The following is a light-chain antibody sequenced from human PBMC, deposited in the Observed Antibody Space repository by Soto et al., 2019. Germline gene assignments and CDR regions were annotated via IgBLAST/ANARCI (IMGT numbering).Light chain of an antibody. CDR3: CSYTTSNTLV. J-gene: IGLJ2*01. CDR1: SSDVGGYNF. CDR2: DVT. Sequence: QSVLIQPASVSGSPGQSITISCTGTSSDVGGYNFVSWYQRHPGKAPKLMIYDVTNRPSGVSNRFSGSKFGNTASLTISGLQAEDEADYYCCSYTTSNTLVFGGGTKVTVL. V-gene: IGLV2-14*01.